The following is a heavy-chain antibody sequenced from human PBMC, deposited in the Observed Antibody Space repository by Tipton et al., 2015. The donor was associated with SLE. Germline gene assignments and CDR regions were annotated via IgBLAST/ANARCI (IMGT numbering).Heavy chain of an antibody. D-gene: IGHD7-27*01. CDR2: IHHRGST. CDR3: ARLSSGTGDFEH. V-gene: IGHV4-38-2*01. Sequence: TLSLTCAVSGSSFSSAYYWGWIRQPPGKGLEWIGGIHHRGSTYYNPSLKSRATISVDTSNPRFSPKMSSVTAADTAMYYCARLSSGTGDFEHWGQGTLVVVSS. J-gene: IGHJ4*02. CDR1: GSSFSSAYY.